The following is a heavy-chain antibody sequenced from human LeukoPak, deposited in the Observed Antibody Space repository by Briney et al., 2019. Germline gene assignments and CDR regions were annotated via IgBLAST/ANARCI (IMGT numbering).Heavy chain of an antibody. CDR2: IRYDGSGK. Sequence: GGSLRLSCAASGFTFSSYGMHWVRQAPGKGLEWVAFIRYDGSGKYYGDSVKGRFTISRDISKNTLHLQMNSLRAEDTAVYYCAKDIGPIALDAFDIWGQGTMVTVSS. CDR3: AKDIGPIALDAFDI. V-gene: IGHV3-30*02. J-gene: IGHJ3*02. CDR1: GFTFSSYG. D-gene: IGHD6-13*01.